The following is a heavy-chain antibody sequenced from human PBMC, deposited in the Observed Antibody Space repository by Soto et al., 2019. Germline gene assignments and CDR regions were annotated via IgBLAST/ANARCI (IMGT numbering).Heavy chain of an antibody. Sequence: ASVKVSCKASGYTFTGYYMHWVRQAPGQGLEWMGWINPNSGGTNYAQKFQGRVTMTRDTSISTAYMELSRLRSDDTAVYYCARVDETYYYYGMDVWGQGTRVTVSS. CDR1: GYTFTGYY. CDR2: INPNSGGT. CDR3: ARVDETYYYYGMDV. J-gene: IGHJ6*02. V-gene: IGHV1-2*02.